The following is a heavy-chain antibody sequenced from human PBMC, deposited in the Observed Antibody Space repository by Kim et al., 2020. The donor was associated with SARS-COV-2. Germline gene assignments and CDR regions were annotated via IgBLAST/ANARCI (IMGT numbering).Heavy chain of an antibody. Sequence: GGSLRLSCAASGFTFSTYAMTWVRQAPGKGLEWVSGISGSGANTYYADPVKGRFTISRDNSKNTLYLQMNSLRAEDTAAYYCAKGGSSSSKSPSYNYYGVDVWGQGTTVTVSS. V-gene: IGHV3-23*01. D-gene: IGHD6-6*01. CDR3: AKGGSSSSKSPSYNYYGVDV. CDR2: ISGSGANT. J-gene: IGHJ6*02. CDR1: GFTFSTYA.